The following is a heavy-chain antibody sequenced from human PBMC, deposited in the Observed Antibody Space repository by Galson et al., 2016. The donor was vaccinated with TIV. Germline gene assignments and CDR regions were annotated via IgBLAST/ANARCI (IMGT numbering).Heavy chain of an antibody. V-gene: IGHV1-8*01. CDR2: MSPSNGNT. CDR1: GYTFTSFD. D-gene: IGHD3-22*01. CDR3: ARGHYYDSSGYSFDF. J-gene: IGHJ4*02. Sequence: SVKVSCKASGYTFTSFDISWIRQAPGQGLEWMGWMSPSNGNTGYGQKFRGRITMTRHPSTTTVYMELSGLTSEDTAVYYCARGHYYDSSGYSFDFWGQGTLVTVSS.